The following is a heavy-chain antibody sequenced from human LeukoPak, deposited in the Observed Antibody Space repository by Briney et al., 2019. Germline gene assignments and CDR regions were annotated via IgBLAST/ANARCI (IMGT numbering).Heavy chain of an antibody. J-gene: IGHJ3*02. Sequence: PSETLPLTCTVSGGSISSYYWSWIRQPPGKGLEWIGYTYYSGSTNYNPSLKSRVTISVDTSKNQFSLKLSSVTAADTAVYYCARDGRLGYAFDIWGQGTMVTASS. CDR3: ARDGRLGYAFDI. CDR2: TYYSGST. CDR1: GGSISSYY. D-gene: IGHD3-9*01. V-gene: IGHV4-59*01.